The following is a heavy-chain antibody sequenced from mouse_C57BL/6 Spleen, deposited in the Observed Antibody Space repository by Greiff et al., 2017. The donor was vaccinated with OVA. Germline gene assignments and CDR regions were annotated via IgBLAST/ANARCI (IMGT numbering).Heavy chain of an antibody. CDR3: ARNGSSDAMDY. D-gene: IGHD1-3*01. Sequence: EVQLVESGGGLVQPGGSLKLSCAASGFTFSDYYMYWVRQTPEKRLEWVAYISTGGGSTYYPDTVKGRVTISRDNAKNTLYLQMSRLKSEDTAMYYCARNGSSDAMDYWGQGTSVTVSS. CDR1: GFTFSDYY. V-gene: IGHV5-12*01. J-gene: IGHJ4*01. CDR2: ISTGGGST.